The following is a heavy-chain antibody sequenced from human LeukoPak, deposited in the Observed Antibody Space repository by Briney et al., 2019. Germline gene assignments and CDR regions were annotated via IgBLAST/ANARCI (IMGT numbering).Heavy chain of an antibody. J-gene: IGHJ4*02. V-gene: IGHV3-23*01. CDR3: AKSRGIYDNSGWRTFDY. D-gene: IGHD6-19*01. CDR1: GFTVRNNY. CDR2: ISDNGGIT. Sequence: PGGSLRLSCAASGFTVRNNYMSWVRQAPGKGLEWVSVISDNGGITYYADSVKGRFTISRDNSKNTLYLQMKSLRADDTAIYYCAKSRGIYDNSGWRTFDYWGQGTLVTVSS.